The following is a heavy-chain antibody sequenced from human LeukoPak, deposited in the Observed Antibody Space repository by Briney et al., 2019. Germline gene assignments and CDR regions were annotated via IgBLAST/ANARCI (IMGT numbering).Heavy chain of an antibody. V-gene: IGHV4-4*07. CDR3: ARDVVVVPAAVWYNWFDP. CDR1: GGSISSYY. CDR2: IYTSGST. Sequence: SETPSLTCTVSGGSISSYYWSWIRQPAGKGLEWIGRIYTSGSTNYNPSLKSRVTMSVDTSKNQFSLKLSSVTAADTAVYYCARDVVVVPAAVWYNWFDPWGQGTLVTVSS. J-gene: IGHJ5*02. D-gene: IGHD2-2*01.